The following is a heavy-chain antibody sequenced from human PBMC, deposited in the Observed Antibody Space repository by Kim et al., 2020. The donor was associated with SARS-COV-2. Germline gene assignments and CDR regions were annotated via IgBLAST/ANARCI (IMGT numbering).Heavy chain of an antibody. CDR1: GFTFSSYA. CDR3: SRAAAANPAYYYYGMDV. V-gene: IGHV3-30-3*01. J-gene: IGHJ6*01. CDR2: MSYDGSNE. D-gene: IGHD6-25*01. Sequence: GGSLRLSCAASGFTFSSYAMHWVRQAPGKGLEWVAFMSYDGSNENYADSVKGRFTISRDNSKYRLYLQMNSLRAEDTALYYCSRAAAANPAYYYYGMDV.